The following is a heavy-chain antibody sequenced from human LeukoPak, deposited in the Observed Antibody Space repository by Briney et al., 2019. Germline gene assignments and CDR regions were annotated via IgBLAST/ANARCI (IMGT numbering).Heavy chain of an antibody. CDR2: IYSGRTT. J-gene: IGHJ3*02. CDR3: ARGGSYLSAFDI. V-gene: IGHV3-53*01. CDR1: GFTVSSNY. Sequence: GGSLRLSCAGSGFTVSSNYMSWVRQAPGKGLEWVTSIYSGRTTYYADSVKGRFTISRDDSKNTLYLQMNSLRAEDTAVYYCARGGSYLSAFDIWGQGTMVTVSS. D-gene: IGHD1-26*01.